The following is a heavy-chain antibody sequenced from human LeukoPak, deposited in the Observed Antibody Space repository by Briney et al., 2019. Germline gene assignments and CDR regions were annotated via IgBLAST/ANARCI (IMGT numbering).Heavy chain of an antibody. CDR1: GFTFSSSP. CDR2: ISSDGATT. V-gene: IGHV3-64D*06. J-gene: IGHJ4*02. Sequence: GGSLMLSCSTSGFTFSSSPMHWVRQAPGKGLEYVSAISSDGATTYYTDSLKDRFTISRDNSKGTLSLQMRYLRLEDTAVYYCVKEKSYYDYWGQGTLVTVSS. CDR3: VKEKSYYDY.